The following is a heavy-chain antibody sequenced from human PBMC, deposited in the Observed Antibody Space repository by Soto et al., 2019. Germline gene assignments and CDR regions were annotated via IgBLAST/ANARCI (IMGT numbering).Heavy chain of an antibody. D-gene: IGHD6-13*01. V-gene: IGHV3-33*01. CDR3: ARDPGIAAAGTRYYYYGMDV. J-gene: IGHJ6*02. Sequence: GGSLRLSCAASGFTFSSYGMHWVRQAPGKGLEWVAVIWYDGSNKYYADSVKGRFTISRDNSKNTLYLQMNSLRAEDTAVYYCARDPGIAAAGTRYYYYGMDVWGQGTTVTVS. CDR2: IWYDGSNK. CDR1: GFTFSSYG.